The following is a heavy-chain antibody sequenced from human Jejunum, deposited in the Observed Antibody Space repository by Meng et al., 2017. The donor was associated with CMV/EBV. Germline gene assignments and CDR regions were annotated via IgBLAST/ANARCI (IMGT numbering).Heavy chain of an antibody. CDR3: AKVPLYYDLWSGPYDY. V-gene: IGHV3-30*02. J-gene: IGHJ4*02. CDR2: IRYDGSTK. D-gene: IGHD3-3*01. Sequence: FTFSSYGMHWVRQAPGKGLEWVTFIRYDGSTKYYADTVQGRFTISRDNSENTLYLLMNSLRAEDTAVYYCAKVPLYYDLWSGPYDYWGQGTLVTVSS. CDR1: FTFSSYG.